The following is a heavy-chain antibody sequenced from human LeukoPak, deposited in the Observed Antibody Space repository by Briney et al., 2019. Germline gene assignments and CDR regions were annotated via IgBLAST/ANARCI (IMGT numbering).Heavy chain of an antibody. V-gene: IGHV3-74*01. Sequence: GGSLRLPCAASGFTFSNYWMHWVRQAPGKGLVWVSRINSDGINTSYADSVKGRFTISRDNAKNTLNLQMNSLRAEDTAVYYCARDLGQYYDTSDNWFDPWGQGTLVTVSS. D-gene: IGHD3-22*01. CDR1: GFTFSNYW. J-gene: IGHJ5*02. CDR3: ARDLGQYYDTSDNWFDP. CDR2: INSDGINT.